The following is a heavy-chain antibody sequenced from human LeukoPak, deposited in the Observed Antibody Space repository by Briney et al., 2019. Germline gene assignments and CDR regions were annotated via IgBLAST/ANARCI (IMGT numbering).Heavy chain of an antibody. CDR2: IKSKTDGGTT. D-gene: IGHD2-15*01. J-gene: IGHJ4*02. CDR1: GFTFSNAW. V-gene: IGHV3-15*01. Sequence: GGSLRLSCAASGFTFSNAWMSWVRQAPGKGLEWVGRIKSKTDGGTTDYAAPVKGRFTISRDDSKNTLYLQMNSLKTEDTAAYYCTTLTRYCSGGSCYSTGNYWGQGTLVTVSS. CDR3: TTLTRYCSGGSCYSTGNY.